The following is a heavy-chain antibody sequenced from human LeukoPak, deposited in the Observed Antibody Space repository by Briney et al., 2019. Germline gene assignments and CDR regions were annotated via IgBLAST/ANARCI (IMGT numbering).Heavy chain of an antibody. CDR2: IYYSGST. D-gene: IGHD2-2*01. CDR3: ARGKYQLDY. CDR1: GGSISSYY. J-gene: IGHJ4*02. V-gene: IGHV4-59*08. Sequence: SETLSPTCTVSGGSISSYYWSWIRQTPGKGLEWIGYIYYSGSTNHNPSLRSRVTISVDTSKNQFSLKLSSVTAADTAVYYCARGKYQLDYWGQGTLVTVSS.